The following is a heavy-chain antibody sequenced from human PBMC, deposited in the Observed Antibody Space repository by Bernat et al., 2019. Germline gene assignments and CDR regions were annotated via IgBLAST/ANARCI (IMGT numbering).Heavy chain of an antibody. CDR3: ASYCAFWSGYDS. CDR2: INPNGGGT. V-gene: IGHV1-2*06. Sequence: QVQLVQSGAEVKKPGASVKVSCKASGYSFTDYYIHWVRQAPGQGLEWMGRINPNGGGTDFAQRFQGSVTMTRDTSIRTAYMELSGVTSDDTAIYYCASYCAFWSGYDSWGQGTLVTVSS. J-gene: IGHJ4*02. D-gene: IGHD3-3*01. CDR1: GYSFTDYY.